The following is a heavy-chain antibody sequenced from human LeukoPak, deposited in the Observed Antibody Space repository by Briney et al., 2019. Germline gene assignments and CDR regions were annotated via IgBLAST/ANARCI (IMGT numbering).Heavy chain of an antibody. D-gene: IGHD3-22*01. CDR2: INPSGGST. Sequence: ASVKVSCKASGYTFTSYYMHWVRQAPGQGLEWMEIINPSGGSTSYAQKFQGRVTMTRDTSTSTVYMELSSLRSEDTAVYYCARGATMIVVVIGGRDYYFDYWGQGTLVTVSS. J-gene: IGHJ4*02. CDR3: ARGATMIVVVIGGRDYYFDY. V-gene: IGHV1-46*01. CDR1: GYTFTSYY.